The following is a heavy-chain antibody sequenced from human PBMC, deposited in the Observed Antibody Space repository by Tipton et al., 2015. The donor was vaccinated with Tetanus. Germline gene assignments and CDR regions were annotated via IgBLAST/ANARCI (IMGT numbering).Heavy chain of an antibody. V-gene: IGHV3-30*03. CDR2: ISNDASHI. J-gene: IGHJ5*02. D-gene: IGHD3-3*01. CDR3: ARDFRPILGVPQPFDP. CDR1: GYNFRNNG. Sequence: SLRLSCVASGYNFRNNGMHWVRQAPGKGLEWVAVISNDASHIYYADSVRGRFTISRDNAKNTVHLQMNSLRDEDTAIYYCARDFRPILGVPQPFDPWGQGTLATFSS.